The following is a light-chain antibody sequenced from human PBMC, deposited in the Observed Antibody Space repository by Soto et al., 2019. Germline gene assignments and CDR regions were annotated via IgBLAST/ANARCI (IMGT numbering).Light chain of an antibody. J-gene: IGKJ2*01. CDR1: QSVSSY. V-gene: IGKV3-11*01. CDR3: QQRSNWPRYT. Sequence: EIVLTQSPATLSLSPGERATLSCRASQSVSSYLAWYQQKPGHAPMLLIYDASNRATGIPARFSGSGSGKDFTLTISSLEHEDFAGYFCQQRSNWPRYTLGQGTKLEIK. CDR2: DAS.